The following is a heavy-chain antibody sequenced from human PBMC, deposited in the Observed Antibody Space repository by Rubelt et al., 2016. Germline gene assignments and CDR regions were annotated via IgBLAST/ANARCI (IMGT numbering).Heavy chain of an antibody. CDR2: ISVYNGNT. CDR1: GYTFNSYG. V-gene: IGHV1-18*01. D-gene: IGHD3-10*01. CDR3: ARGTMVRGAPDV. J-gene: IGHJ6*02. Sequence: QVQLVQSGAEVKKPGASVKVSCKASGYTFNSYGISWVRQAPGQGLEWMGWISVYNGNTNYAQKLPRRVTMTTDTSTSTADMELRSLRSDDTAVYYCARGTMVRGAPDVWGQGTTVTVSS.